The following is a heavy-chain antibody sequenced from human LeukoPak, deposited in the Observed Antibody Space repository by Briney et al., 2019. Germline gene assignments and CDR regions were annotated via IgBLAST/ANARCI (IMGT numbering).Heavy chain of an antibody. CDR3: ARHSGRRLGFDY. CDR1: GYSISSGYY. CDR2: IYYSGST. D-gene: IGHD3-10*01. J-gene: IGHJ4*02. Sequence: SETLSLTCTVSGYSISSGYYWGWIRQPPGKGLEWIGSIYYSGSTYYNPSLKSRVTISVDTSRNQFSLKLSSVTAADTAVYYCARHSGRRLGFDYWGQGTLVTVSS. V-gene: IGHV4-38-2*02.